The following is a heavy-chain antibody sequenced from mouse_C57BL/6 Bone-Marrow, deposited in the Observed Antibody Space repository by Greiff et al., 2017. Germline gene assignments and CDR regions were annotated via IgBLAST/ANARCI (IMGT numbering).Heavy chain of an antibody. D-gene: IGHD1-1*02. CDR1: GFTFSDYG. CDR2: ISSGSSTI. V-gene: IGHV5-17*01. J-gene: IGHJ4*01. Sequence: EVMLVESGGGLVKPGGSLKLSCAASGFTFSDYGMHWVRQAPEKGLEWVAYISSGSSTIYYADTVKGRFTISRDNAKKTLFLQMTSLRAEDTAMYYCEGGYAMDYWGQGTSVTVSS. CDR3: EGGYAMDY.